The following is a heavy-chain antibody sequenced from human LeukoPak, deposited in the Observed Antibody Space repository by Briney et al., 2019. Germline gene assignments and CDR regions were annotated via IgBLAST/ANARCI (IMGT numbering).Heavy chain of an antibody. J-gene: IGHJ4*02. Sequence: GGSLRLSCAASGFTFSTYAMTWVRQAPGKGLEWVSAISSSGGDTYYSDSVKGRFTISRDNSKNTLFLQMNSLRVEDTALYYCASLGTSDQSHYWGQGTLATVSS. CDR1: GFTFSTYA. CDR2: ISSSGGDT. CDR3: ASLGTSDQSHY. V-gene: IGHV3-23*01. D-gene: IGHD1-7*01.